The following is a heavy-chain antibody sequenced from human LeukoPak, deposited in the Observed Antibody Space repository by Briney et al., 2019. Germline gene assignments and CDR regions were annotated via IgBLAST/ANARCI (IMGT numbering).Heavy chain of an antibody. CDR2: LYPGDSGS. D-gene: IGHD3-16*01. J-gene: IGHJ4*02. V-gene: IGHV5-51*01. CDR3: ARRALVLGERINYYFDY. Sequence: GESPKISRKGSGYSFTRYWIGWVRQMPGKGLEWMWILYPGDSGSRYSRSFQGQVTISADKCISTAYLQWSSLKASGTAMYYCARRALVLGERINYYFDYWGQGTLVTVSS. CDR1: GYSFTRYW.